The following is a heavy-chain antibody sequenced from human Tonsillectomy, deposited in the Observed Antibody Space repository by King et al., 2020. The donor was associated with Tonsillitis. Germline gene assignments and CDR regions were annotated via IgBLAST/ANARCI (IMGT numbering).Heavy chain of an antibody. V-gene: IGHV3-21*01. Sequence: VQLVESGGGLVKPGGSLRLSCAASGFTFSTYSMNWVRQAPGKGLEWVSCMNSGSTSIYYADSVKGRFTMSRDNAKNSLYLQMNSLRAEDTAVYYCAREGEGSVSYSLFDYWGQGTLVTVSS. CDR3: AREGEGSVSYSLFDY. CDR1: GFTFSTYS. CDR2: MNSGSTSI. D-gene: IGHD3-10*01. J-gene: IGHJ4*02.